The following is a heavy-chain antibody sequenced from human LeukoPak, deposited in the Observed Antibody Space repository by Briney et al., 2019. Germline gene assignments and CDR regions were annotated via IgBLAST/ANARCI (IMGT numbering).Heavy chain of an antibody. CDR3: ARSPSRDFDY. D-gene: IGHD2-2*01. Sequence: SQTLSLTCTVSGGSISSGDYYWSWIRQARGKGLEWIGYIYYSGSTYYNPSLKSRVTISVDTSKNQFSLKLSSVTAADTAVYYCARSPSRDFDYWGQGTLVTVSS. CDR2: IYYSGST. V-gene: IGHV4-30-4*08. J-gene: IGHJ4*02. CDR1: GGSISSGDYY.